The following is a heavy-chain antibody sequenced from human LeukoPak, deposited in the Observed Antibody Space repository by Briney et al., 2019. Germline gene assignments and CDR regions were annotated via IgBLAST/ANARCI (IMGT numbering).Heavy chain of an antibody. CDR3: ARGPKVGATADLFDY. Sequence: GGSLRLSCAASGFTFDDYAMHWVRQAPGKGLEWVSGISWNSGSIGYADSVKGRFIISRDNSKNTLYLQMNSLRPEDTAVYYCARGPKVGATADLFDYWGQGTLVTVSS. V-gene: IGHV3-9*01. CDR1: GFTFDDYA. CDR2: ISWNSGSI. J-gene: IGHJ4*02. D-gene: IGHD1-26*01.